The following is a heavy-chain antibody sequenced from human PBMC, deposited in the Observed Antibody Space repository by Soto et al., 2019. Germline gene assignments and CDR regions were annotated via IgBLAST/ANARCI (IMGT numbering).Heavy chain of an antibody. J-gene: IGHJ4*02. CDR3: AKDLLLTTITTVGD. D-gene: IGHD4-17*01. CDR1: GFIFSTYG. V-gene: IGHV3-30*18. Sequence: QVQLVESGGGVVQPGRSLRLSCAASGFIFSTYGMHWVHQAPGKGLEWLSVISYDGNNKYYADSVMGRFTISRDNSKNTLWLQMDSLRTEDTAVYYCAKDLLLTTITTVGDWGQGTLVTVSS. CDR2: ISYDGNNK.